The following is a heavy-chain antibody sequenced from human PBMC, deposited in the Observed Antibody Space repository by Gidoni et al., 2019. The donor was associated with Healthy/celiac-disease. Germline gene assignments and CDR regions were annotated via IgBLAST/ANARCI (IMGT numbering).Heavy chain of an antibody. CDR2: ISYDGSNK. CDR3: AKDTLAPSWLRNYYYYGMDV. V-gene: IGHV3-30*18. Sequence: QVQLVESGGGVVQPGRSLRLSCAASGFTFSSYGMHWVRQAPGKGLEWVAVISYDGSNKYYADSVKGRFTISRDNSKNTLYLQMNSLRAEDTAVYYCAKDTLAPSWLRNYYYYGMDVWGQGTTVTVSS. J-gene: IGHJ6*02. D-gene: IGHD5-12*01. CDR1: GFTFSSYG.